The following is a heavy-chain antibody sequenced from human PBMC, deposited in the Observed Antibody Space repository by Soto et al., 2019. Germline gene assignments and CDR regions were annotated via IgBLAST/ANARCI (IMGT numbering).Heavy chain of an antibody. D-gene: IGHD3-22*01. J-gene: IGHJ4*02. Sequence: QVQLVESGGGVVQPGRSLRLSCAASGFTFSSYAMHWVRQAPGKGLEWVAFISYDGSNEYYADSVKGRFTISRDNSKNTLYLQVNSLRTEDTAAYYCARDRSMVVVAPGYWGQGTLVTVSA. V-gene: IGHV3-30-3*01. CDR2: ISYDGSNE. CDR3: ARDRSMVVVAPGY. CDR1: GFTFSSYA.